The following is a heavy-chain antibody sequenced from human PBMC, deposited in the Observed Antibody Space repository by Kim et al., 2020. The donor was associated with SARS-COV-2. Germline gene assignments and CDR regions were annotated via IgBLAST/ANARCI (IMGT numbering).Heavy chain of an antibody. D-gene: IGHD2-2*01. J-gene: IGHJ5*02. V-gene: IGHV3-30-3*01. CDR2: ISYDGSNK. Sequence: GGSLRLSCAASGFTFSSYAMHWVRQAPGKGLEWVAVISYDGSNKYYADSVKGRFTISRDNSKNTLYLQMNSLRAEDTAVYYCARDPKLVVPAPYWFDPWG. CDR3: ARDPKLVVPAPYWFDP. CDR1: GFTFSSYA.